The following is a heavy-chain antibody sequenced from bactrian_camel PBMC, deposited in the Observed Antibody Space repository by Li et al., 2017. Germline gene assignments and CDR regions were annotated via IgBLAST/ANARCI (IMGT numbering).Heavy chain of an antibody. CDR3: AAAVSGKIATLISGWYTY. CDR1: EYTFRNYC. D-gene: IGHD4*01. J-gene: IGHJ4*01. CDR2: IDSEGGP. Sequence: HVQLVESGGGSVQTGGTLSLSCVASEYTFRNYCVGWFRQAPGKEREGVAAIDSEGGPNYADSEQGRFKISKDNHKTTLNLQMNSLKPEDTAVYYCAAAVSGKIATLISGWYTYWGQGTQVTVS. V-gene: IGHV3S53*01.